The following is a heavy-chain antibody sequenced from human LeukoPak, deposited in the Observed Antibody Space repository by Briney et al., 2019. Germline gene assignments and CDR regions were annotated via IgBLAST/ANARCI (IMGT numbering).Heavy chain of an antibody. V-gene: IGHV1-3*01. CDR1: GYTFTSYA. D-gene: IGHD4-17*01. J-gene: IGHJ4*02. CDR2: INAGNGNT. Sequence: ASVTVSCKASGYTFTSYAMHWVRQAPGQRLEWMGWINAGNGNTKYSQKFQGRVTITRDTSASTAYMELSSLRSEDTAVYYCARIDYGDYSVDYWGQGTLVTVSS. CDR3: ARIDYGDYSVDY.